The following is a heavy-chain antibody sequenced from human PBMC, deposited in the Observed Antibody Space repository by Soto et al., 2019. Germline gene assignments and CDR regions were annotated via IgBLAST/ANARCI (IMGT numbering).Heavy chain of an antibody. CDR2: INHSGST. CDR3: ARGRISSGYKS. CDR1: GGSFSGYY. J-gene: IGHJ4*02. D-gene: IGHD1-20*01. Sequence: NPSETLSLTCAVYGGSFSGYYWSWIRQPPGKGLEWIGEINHSGSTNYNPSLKSRVTISVDTSKNQFSLKLSSVTAADTAVYYCARGRISSGYKSWGQGTLVTVSS. V-gene: IGHV4-34*01.